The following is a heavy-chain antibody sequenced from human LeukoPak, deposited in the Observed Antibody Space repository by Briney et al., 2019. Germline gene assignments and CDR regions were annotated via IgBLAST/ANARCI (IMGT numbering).Heavy chain of an antibody. J-gene: IGHJ6*03. CDR3: ASDFYDSSGYYYRYYYYYMDV. CDR2: ISYDGSNK. D-gene: IGHD3-22*01. V-gene: IGHV3-30*04. CDR1: GFTFSSYA. Sequence: GGSLRLSCAASGFTFSSYAMHWVRQAPGKGLEWVAVISYDGSNKYYADSVKGRFTISRDNSKNTLYLQMNSLRAEDTAVYYCASDFYDSSGYYYRYYYYYMDVWGKGTTVTVSS.